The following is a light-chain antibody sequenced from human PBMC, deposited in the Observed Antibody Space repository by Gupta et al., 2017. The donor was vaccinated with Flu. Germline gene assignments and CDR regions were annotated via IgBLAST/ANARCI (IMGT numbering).Light chain of an antibody. J-gene: IGLJ3*02. Sequence: CTGSSSNTGAGYDVHCYQQLPGTAPNLLIYGNSNRPSGVPDRFSGSKSGTSASLAITGLQAEEEADYYCQSYDSSRSGFWVFGGGTKLTVL. CDR1: SSNTGAGYD. CDR3: QSYDSSRSGFWV. V-gene: IGLV1-40*01. CDR2: GNS.